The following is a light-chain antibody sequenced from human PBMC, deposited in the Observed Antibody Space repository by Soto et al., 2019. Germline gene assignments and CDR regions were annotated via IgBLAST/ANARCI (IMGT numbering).Light chain of an antibody. V-gene: IGKV1-17*02. Sequence: DIQMTQSPSSLSASVGDRVTITCRASQGIGNDLGWYQQKPGKAPKRLIYVASSLQSGVPSRFSGGGSGTDFTLTISNLQPEDFATYYCQETFGIFPWTFGQGTKVDIK. J-gene: IGKJ1*01. CDR2: VAS. CDR1: QGIGND. CDR3: QETFGIFPWT.